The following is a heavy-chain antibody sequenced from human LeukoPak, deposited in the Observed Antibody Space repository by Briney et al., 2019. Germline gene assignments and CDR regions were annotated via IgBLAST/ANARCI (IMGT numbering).Heavy chain of an antibody. CDR1: GYTFTSYG. CDR3: ARDAGPYSSSWNRRLEDAFDI. D-gene: IGHD6-13*01. CDR2: ISTYNGDT. Sequence: ASVKVSCKASGYTFTSYGISWVRQAPGQGLEWMGWISTYNGDTNYAQKLQGRVTMTTDTSTNTAYMELRSLRAEDTAVYYCARDAGPYSSSWNRRLEDAFDIWGQGTMVTVSS. J-gene: IGHJ3*02. V-gene: IGHV1-18*01.